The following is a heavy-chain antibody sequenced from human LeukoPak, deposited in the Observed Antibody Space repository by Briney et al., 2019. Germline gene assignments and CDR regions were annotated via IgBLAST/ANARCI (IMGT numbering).Heavy chain of an antibody. Sequence: GGSLRLSCAASGFTFSSYAMHWVRQAPGKGLEWVAVISYDGSNKYYADSVKGRFTISRDNSKNTLYLQMNSLRAEDTAVYYCARPVNPGRDGYNSAFDIWGQGTMVTVSS. J-gene: IGHJ3*02. D-gene: IGHD5-24*01. CDR2: ISYDGSNK. CDR1: GFTFSSYA. CDR3: ARPVNPGRDGYNSAFDI. V-gene: IGHV3-30*04.